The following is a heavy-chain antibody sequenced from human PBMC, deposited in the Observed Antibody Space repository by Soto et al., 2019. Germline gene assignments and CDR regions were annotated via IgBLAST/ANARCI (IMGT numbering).Heavy chain of an antibody. CDR1: GFTFSSYS. CDR2: ISSSSSTI. V-gene: IGHV3-48*01. Sequence: EVRLVESGGGLVQPGGSLRLSCAASGFTFSSYSMNWVRQAPGKGLEWVSYISSSSSTIYYADSVKGRFTISRVNAKNSLYLQMNSLRAEDTAVYYCARANYYGSPGDFDYWGQGTLVTVSS. J-gene: IGHJ4*02. D-gene: IGHD3-10*01. CDR3: ARANYYGSPGDFDY.